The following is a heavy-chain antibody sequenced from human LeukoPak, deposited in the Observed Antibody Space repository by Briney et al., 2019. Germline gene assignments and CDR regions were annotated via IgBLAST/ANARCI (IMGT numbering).Heavy chain of an antibody. V-gene: IGHV4-59*05. CDR1: GGSISSYY. D-gene: IGHD3-22*01. CDR2: IYYSGST. J-gene: IGHJ3*02. Sequence: SETLSLTCTVSGGSISSYYWSWIRQPAGKGLEWIGSIYYSGSTYYNPSLKSRVTISVDTSKNQFSLKLSSVTAADTAVYYCASPSEEYYYDSSGYYNAFDIWGQGTMVTVSS. CDR3: ASPSEEYYYDSSGYYNAFDI.